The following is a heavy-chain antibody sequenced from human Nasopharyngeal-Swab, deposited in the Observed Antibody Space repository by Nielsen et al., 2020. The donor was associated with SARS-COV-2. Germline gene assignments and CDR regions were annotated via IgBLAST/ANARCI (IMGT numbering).Heavy chain of an antibody. CDR2: IYYSGST. Sequence: SETLSLTCTVSGGSISSGGYYWSWIRQHPGKGLEWIGYIYYSGSTYYNPSLKSRVTISVDTSKNQFSLKLSSVTAADTAVYYCARDINKKNVVVAATLNTYFDYWGQGTLVTVSS. CDR3: ARDINKKNVVVAATLNTYFDY. V-gene: IGHV4-31*03. CDR1: GGSISSGGYY. D-gene: IGHD2-15*01. J-gene: IGHJ4*02.